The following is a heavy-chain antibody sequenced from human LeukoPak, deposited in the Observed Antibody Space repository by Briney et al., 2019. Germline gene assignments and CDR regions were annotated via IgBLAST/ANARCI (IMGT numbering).Heavy chain of an antibody. D-gene: IGHD3-10*01. CDR2: INPNSGGT. Sequence: ASVKVSCKASGYTFTGYYMHWVRQAPGQGLEWMGWINPNSGGTNYAQKFQGWVTMTRDTSISTAYMELSSLRSEDTAVYYCARAAYYYGSGLIWYFDLWGRGTLVTVSS. CDR3: ARAAYYYGSGLIWYFDL. CDR1: GYTFTGYY. J-gene: IGHJ2*01. V-gene: IGHV1-2*04.